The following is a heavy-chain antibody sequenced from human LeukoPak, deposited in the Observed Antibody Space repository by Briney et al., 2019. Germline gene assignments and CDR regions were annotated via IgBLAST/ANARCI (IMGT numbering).Heavy chain of an antibody. D-gene: IGHD4-17*01. CDR1: GFTFSSYA. J-gene: IGHJ4*02. CDR3: ARAAGDGFDY. V-gene: IGHV3-21*01. CDR2: ISSSSSYI. Sequence: GGSLRLSCAASGFTFSSYAMSWVRQAPGKGLEWVSSISSSSSYIYYADSVKGRFTISRDNAKNSLYLQMNSLRAEDTAVYYCARAAGDGFDYWGQGTLVTVSS.